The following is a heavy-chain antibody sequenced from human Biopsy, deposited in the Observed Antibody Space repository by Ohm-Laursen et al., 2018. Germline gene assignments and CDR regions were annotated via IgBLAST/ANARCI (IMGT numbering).Heavy chain of an antibody. CDR3: ARVPAYPSIDGYYGLDL. J-gene: IGHJ6*02. CDR1: GYTFAGYY. CDR2: INPNSGNA. V-gene: IGHV1-2*02. D-gene: IGHD3-9*01. Sequence: ASVKAFCNASGYTFAGYYLHWARQAAGHGLGCMGWINPNSGNANYAQSFQGRLTVTRDTSISTAYMELTSLTFDDTAIYYCARVPAYPSIDGYYGLDLWGQGTTVIVSS.